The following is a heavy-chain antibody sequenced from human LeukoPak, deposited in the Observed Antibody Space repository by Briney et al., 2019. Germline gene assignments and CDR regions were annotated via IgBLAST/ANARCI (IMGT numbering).Heavy chain of an antibody. CDR2: ISPYNGNT. CDR1: GYTFPSYG. Sequence: ASVKVSSQASGYTFPSYGISWVRQAPGQGLEWMGWISPYNGNTNYAQKLQGRVTMTADTSTSTAYMDLRSLSSDDTAVYYCARDGSSSWYAYWGQGTLVTVSS. CDR3: ARDGSSSWYAY. D-gene: IGHD6-13*01. J-gene: IGHJ4*02. V-gene: IGHV1-18*01.